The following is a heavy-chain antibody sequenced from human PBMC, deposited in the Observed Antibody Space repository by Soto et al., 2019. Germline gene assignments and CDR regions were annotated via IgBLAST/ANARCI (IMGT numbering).Heavy chain of an antibody. CDR2: IYHLGRT. D-gene: IGHD3-22*01. J-gene: IGHJ5*02. CDR3: ARTGKFYYYDTTGLPFDP. CDR1: GGSISSSNL. V-gene: IGHV4-4*02. Sequence: PSETLSLTCAVSGGSISSSNLWTWVRQPPGKGLEWIGEIYHLGRTNYNPSLKSRVTLSIDKSNNQFSLTLTSVTAADTAVYFCARTGKFYYYDTTGLPFDPWGPGILVTVSS.